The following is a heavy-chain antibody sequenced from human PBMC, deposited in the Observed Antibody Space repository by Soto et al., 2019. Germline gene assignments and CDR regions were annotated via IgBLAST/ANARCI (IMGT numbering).Heavy chain of an antibody. D-gene: IGHD5-18*01. V-gene: IGHV4-59*01. CDR2: IYDGGST. J-gene: IGHJ5*02. Sequence: QVQLQESGPGLVKPSETLSLTCTVSGGSISSYYWTWIRQPPGKGLEWIGYIYDGGSTRYNHSFKNRVTISIDTSRNQFSLRLSSVTAADTAVYYCAGYQGYGWFDPWGQGTLVTVSS. CDR1: GGSISSYY. CDR3: AGYQGYGWFDP.